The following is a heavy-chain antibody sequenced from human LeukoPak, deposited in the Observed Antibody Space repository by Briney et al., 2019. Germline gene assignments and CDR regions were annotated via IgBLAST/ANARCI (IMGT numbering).Heavy chain of an antibody. CDR1: GFTFSSYA. Sequence: GGSLRLSCAASGFTFSSYAMSWVRQAPGKGLEWVSAISGSGGSTYYADSVKGRFTISRDNSENTLYLQMNSLRAEDTAVYYCAKDPAAYDYVWGSYRFGYWGQGTLVTVSS. D-gene: IGHD3-16*02. CDR3: AKDPAAYDYVWGSYRFGY. J-gene: IGHJ4*02. V-gene: IGHV3-23*01. CDR2: ISGSGGST.